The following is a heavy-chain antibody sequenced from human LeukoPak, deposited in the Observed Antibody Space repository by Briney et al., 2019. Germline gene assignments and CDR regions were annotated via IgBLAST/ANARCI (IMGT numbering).Heavy chain of an antibody. CDR3: ARDHNIVATYSYPTDAFDI. V-gene: IGHV3-30-3*01. D-gene: IGHD5-12*01. CDR2: ISYDGSNK. J-gene: IGHJ3*02. Sequence: PGGSLRLSCAASGFTFSSYAMHWVRQAPGKGLEWVAVISYDGSNKYYADSVKGRFTISRDNSKNTLYLQMNSLRAEDTAVYYCARDHNIVATYSYPTDAFDIWGQGTMVTVSS. CDR1: GFTFSSYA.